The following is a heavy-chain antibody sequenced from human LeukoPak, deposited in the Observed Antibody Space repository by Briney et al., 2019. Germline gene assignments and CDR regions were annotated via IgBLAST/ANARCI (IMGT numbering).Heavy chain of an antibody. CDR1: GFTFSNAW. CDR2: IKSKTDGGTT. CDR3: TTGEYYDSSGRANDY. V-gene: IGHV3-15*01. D-gene: IGHD3-22*01. Sequence: SGGSLRLSCAASGFTFSNAWMIWVRQAPGKGLEWVGRIKSKTDGGTTDYAAPVKGSFTITRDDSKNTRYLQMNSLKTEDTDVYYCTTGEYYDSSGRANDYWGQGTLVTVSS. J-gene: IGHJ4*02.